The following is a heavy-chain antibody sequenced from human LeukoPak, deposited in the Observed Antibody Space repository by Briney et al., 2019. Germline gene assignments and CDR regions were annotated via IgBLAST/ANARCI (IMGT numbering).Heavy chain of an antibody. CDR3: ARDWPYDYSNLHFDY. V-gene: IGHV3-48*01. Sequence: GGSLRLSCAASGFTFSSYSMNWVRQAPGKGLEWVSYISSSSSTIYYADSVKGRFTISRDNAKNSLYLQMNSLRAEDTAVYYCARDWPYDYSNLHFDYWGQGTLVTVSS. CDR2: ISSSSSTI. D-gene: IGHD4-11*01. J-gene: IGHJ4*02. CDR1: GFTFSSYS.